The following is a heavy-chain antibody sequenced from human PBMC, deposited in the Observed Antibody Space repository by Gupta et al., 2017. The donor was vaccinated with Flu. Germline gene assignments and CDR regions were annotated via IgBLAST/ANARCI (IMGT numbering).Heavy chain of an antibody. CDR2: VFPSGST. J-gene: IGHJ4*02. CDR1: GLPINHSYY. CDR3: ARVRLSRGPRDVFDY. V-gene: IGHV4-38-2*02. Sequence: QVQLQESGPGLVRPSETLSLTCTVSGLPINHSYYWAWIRQPPGKALEWIGSVFPSGSTYYNPSLQSRLTVSVDTSKNQFSLSLRSVTAADTALYFCARVRLSRGPRDVFDYWGPGILVTVSS. D-gene: IGHD2-15*01.